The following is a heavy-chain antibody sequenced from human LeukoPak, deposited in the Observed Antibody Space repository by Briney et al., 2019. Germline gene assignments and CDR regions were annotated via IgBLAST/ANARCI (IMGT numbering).Heavy chain of an antibody. CDR3: ARELSGSISRHFDY. V-gene: IGHV3-74*01. CDR1: GLTFSSYW. CDR2: INSDGSST. Sequence: PGGSLKLSCEASGLTFSSYWMHWVRQAPGKGLVWVSRINSDGSSTSYADSVKGRFTISRDNAKNALYLQMNSLRAEDTAVFYCARELSGSISRHFDYWGQGTLVTVSS. J-gene: IGHJ4*02. D-gene: IGHD2-15*01.